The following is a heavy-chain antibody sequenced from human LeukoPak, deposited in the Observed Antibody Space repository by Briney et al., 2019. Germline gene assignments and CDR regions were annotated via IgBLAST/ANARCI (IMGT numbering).Heavy chain of an antibody. J-gene: IGHJ5*02. CDR3: ARGPLTVTRGFDP. CDR1: GGSISSSNW. Sequence: SETLSLTCAVSGGSISSSNWWTWVRQSPGKGLEWIGEIYYTGNTNYNPSLQSRVTISVDMSKNHFSLKLSSVTAADTAMYYCARGPLTVTRGFDPWGQGTLVTVSS. D-gene: IGHD4-17*01. V-gene: IGHV4-4*02. CDR2: IYYTGNT.